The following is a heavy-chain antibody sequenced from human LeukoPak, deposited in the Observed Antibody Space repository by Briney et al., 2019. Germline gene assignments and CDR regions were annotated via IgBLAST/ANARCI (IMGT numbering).Heavy chain of an antibody. Sequence: SETLSLTCIVSGGSISSGSYYWSWIRQPAGKGLEWIGRIYSSGSTSYNPSLKSRVTISVDTSKNQFSLKLSSVTAADTAVYYCARTTEGGYTYNYFYYYYMDVWGKGTTVTISS. J-gene: IGHJ6*03. CDR2: IYSSGST. CDR1: GGSISSGSYY. V-gene: IGHV4-61*02. CDR3: ARTTEGGYTYNYFYYYYMDV. D-gene: IGHD5-18*01.